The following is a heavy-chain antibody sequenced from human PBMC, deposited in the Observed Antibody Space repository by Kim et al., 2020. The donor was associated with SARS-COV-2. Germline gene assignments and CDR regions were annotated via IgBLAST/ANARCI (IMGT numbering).Heavy chain of an antibody. V-gene: IGHV1-24*01. CDR2: FDPEDGET. CDR3: ARGYWYYYGSGSYYMWFDP. Sequence: ASVKVSCKVSGYTLTELSMHWVRQAPGQGLEWMGGFDPEDGETIYAQKFQGRVTMTEDTSKDTAYMELSSLRSEDTAVYYCARGYWYYYGSGSYYMWFDPWGQGTLVTVSS. D-gene: IGHD3-10*01. J-gene: IGHJ5*02. CDR1: GYTLTELS.